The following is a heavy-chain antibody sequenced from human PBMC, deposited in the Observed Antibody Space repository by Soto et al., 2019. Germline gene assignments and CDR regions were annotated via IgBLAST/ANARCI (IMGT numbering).Heavy chain of an antibody. V-gene: IGHV3-7*01. CDR2: IKQDGSEK. CDR3: ARVGDILTGGRPYYYGMDV. D-gene: IGHD3-9*01. J-gene: IGHJ6*02. CDR1: GFTFISYW. Sequence: GGSLRLSCAASGFTFISYWMSWVRQAPGKGLEWVANIKQDGSEKYYVDSVKGRFTISRDNAKNSLYLQMNSLRAEDTAVYYCARVGDILTGGRPYYYGMDVWGQGTTVTVSS.